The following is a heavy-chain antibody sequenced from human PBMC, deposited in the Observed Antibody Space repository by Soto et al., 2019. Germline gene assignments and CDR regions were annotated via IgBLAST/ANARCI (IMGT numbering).Heavy chain of an antibody. D-gene: IGHD6-6*01. CDR1: GGTFSSYA. V-gene: IGHV1-69*01. CDR2: IIPIFGTA. J-gene: IGHJ6*02. Sequence: QVQLVQSGAEVKKPGSSVKVSCKASGGTFSSYAISWVRQAPGQGLEWMGGIIPIFGTANYAQKFQGRVTITADEFTSTAYMELSSLRSEDTAVYYCARKGGSSSSGYYYYYGMDVWGQGTTVTVSS. CDR3: ARKGGSSSSGYYYYYGMDV.